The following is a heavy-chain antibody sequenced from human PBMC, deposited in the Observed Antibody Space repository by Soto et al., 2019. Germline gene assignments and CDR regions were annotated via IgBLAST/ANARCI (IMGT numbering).Heavy chain of an antibody. CDR2: ISSSSSYI. CDR3: ARFRSVTTYYYYYGMDV. D-gene: IGHD4-4*01. J-gene: IGHJ6*02. V-gene: IGHV3-21*01. CDR1: GFTFSSYS. Sequence: KTGGSLRLSCAASGFTFSSYSMNWVRQAPGKGLEWVSSISSSSSYIYYADSVKGRFTISRDNAKNSLYLQMNSLRAEDTAVYYCARFRSVTTYYYYYGMDVWGQGTTVTVS.